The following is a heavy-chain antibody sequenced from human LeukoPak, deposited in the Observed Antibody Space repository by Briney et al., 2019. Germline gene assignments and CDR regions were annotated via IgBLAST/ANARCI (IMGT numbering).Heavy chain of an antibody. CDR1: GYTFTGYY. J-gene: IGHJ4*02. CDR3: ARVGGGQQLVASPLYYFDY. D-gene: IGHD6-13*01. V-gene: IGHV1-69*04. CDR2: VIPILGIA. Sequence: SVKVSCKASGYTFTGYYMHWVRQAPGQGLEWMGRVIPILGIANYAQKFQGRVTITADRSTSTAYMELSSVTAADTAVYYCARVGGGQQLVASPLYYFDYWGQGTLVTVSS.